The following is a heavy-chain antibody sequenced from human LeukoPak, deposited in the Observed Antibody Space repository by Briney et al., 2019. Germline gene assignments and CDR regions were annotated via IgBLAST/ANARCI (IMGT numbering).Heavy chain of an antibody. D-gene: IGHD3-22*01. CDR1: GYTFTGYY. CDR3: ARVNDSSGYTYFYYYGMDV. V-gene: IGHV1-2*02. J-gene: IGHJ6*02. CDR2: INPNSGGT. Sequence: ASVKVSCKASGYTFTGYYMHWVRQAPGQGLEWMGWINPNSGGTNHAQKFQGRVTMTRDTSISTAYMELSRLRSDDTAVYHCARVNDSSGYTYFYYYGMDVWGQGTTVTVSS.